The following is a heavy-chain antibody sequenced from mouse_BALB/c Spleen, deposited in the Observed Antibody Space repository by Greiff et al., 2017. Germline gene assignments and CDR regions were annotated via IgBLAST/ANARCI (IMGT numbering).Heavy chain of an antibody. CDR2: ISSGGST. Sequence: EVKLVESGGGLVKPGGSLKLSCAASGFTFSSYAMSWVRQTPEKRLEWVASISSGGSTYYPDSVKGRFTISRDNARNILYLQMSSLRSEDTAMYYCAREALSYYAMDYWGQGTSVTVSS. D-gene: IGHD6-5*01. V-gene: IGHV5-6-5*01. CDR3: AREALSYYAMDY. CDR1: GFTFSSYA. J-gene: IGHJ4*01.